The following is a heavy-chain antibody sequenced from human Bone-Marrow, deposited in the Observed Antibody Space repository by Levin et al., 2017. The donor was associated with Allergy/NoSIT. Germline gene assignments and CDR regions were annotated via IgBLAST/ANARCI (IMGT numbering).Heavy chain of an antibody. Sequence: SETLSLTCTVSGGSISSGSYYWSWIRQPAGKGLEWIGRIYTSGSTNYNPSLKSRVTISVDTSKNQFSLKLSSVTAADTAVYYCARDYYDSSGYPWGFDYWGQGTLVTVSS. D-gene: IGHD3-22*01. CDR3: ARDYYDSSGYPWGFDY. J-gene: IGHJ4*02. V-gene: IGHV4-61*02. CDR1: GGSISSGSYY. CDR2: IYTSGST.